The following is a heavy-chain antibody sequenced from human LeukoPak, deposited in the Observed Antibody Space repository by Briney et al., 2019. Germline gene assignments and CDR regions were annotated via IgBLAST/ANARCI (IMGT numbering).Heavy chain of an antibody. CDR3: AKDYWMIVVSYFDY. Sequence: SETLSLTCTVSGGSITTNYWSWLRQPAGKGLEWIGRVYPSGSTDYNPSLSSRLTMSVDTSKNQFSLRLTSMTAEDTAVYYCAKDYWMIVVSYFDYWGQGTLVTVSS. J-gene: IGHJ4*02. CDR1: GGSITTNY. V-gene: IGHV4-4*07. D-gene: IGHD3-22*01. CDR2: VYPSGST.